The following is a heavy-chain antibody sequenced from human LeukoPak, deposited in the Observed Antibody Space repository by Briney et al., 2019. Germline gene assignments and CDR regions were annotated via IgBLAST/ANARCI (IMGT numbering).Heavy chain of an antibody. CDR2: IRYDGSNK. CDR3: AKDSGYDFWSGMA. V-gene: IGHV3-30*02. D-gene: IGHD3-3*01. Sequence: PGGSLRLSCAASGFTFSSYGMHWVRQAPGKGLEWVAFIRYDGSNKYYADSVKGRFTISRDNSKNTLYLQMNSLRAEDTAVYYCAKDSGYDFWSGMAWGQGTLVTVSS. J-gene: IGHJ5*02. CDR1: GFTFSSYG.